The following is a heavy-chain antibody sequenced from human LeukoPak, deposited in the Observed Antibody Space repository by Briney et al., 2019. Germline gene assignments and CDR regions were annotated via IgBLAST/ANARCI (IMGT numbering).Heavy chain of an antibody. CDR2: ISSSSSYI. Sequence: GGSLRLSCAASGFTFSDYYMSWIRQAPGKGLEWVSSISSSSSYIYYADSVKGRFTISRDNAKNSLYLQMNSLRAEDTAVYYCARDREMATINWGQGTLVTVSS. V-gene: IGHV3-11*06. CDR3: ARDREMATIN. J-gene: IGHJ4*02. D-gene: IGHD5-24*01. CDR1: GFTFSDYY.